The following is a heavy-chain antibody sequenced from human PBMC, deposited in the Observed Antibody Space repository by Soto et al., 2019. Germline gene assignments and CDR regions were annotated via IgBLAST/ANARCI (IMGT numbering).Heavy chain of an antibody. CDR2: ISSSSSTI. J-gene: IGHJ4*02. D-gene: IGHD3-10*01. Sequence: GESLKISCAASGFTFSSYSMNWVRQAPGKGLEWVSYISSSSSTIYYADSVKGRFTISRDNAKNSLYLQMNSLRAEDTAVYYCARDRGFGPYYFDYWGQGTLVTVSS. CDR3: ARDRGFGPYYFDY. CDR1: GFTFSSYS. V-gene: IGHV3-48*04.